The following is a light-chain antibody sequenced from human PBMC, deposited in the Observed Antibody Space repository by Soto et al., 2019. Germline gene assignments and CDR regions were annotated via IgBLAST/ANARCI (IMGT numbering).Light chain of an antibody. J-gene: IGKJ5*01. CDR2: AAS. CDR3: QQSYSTTSIT. CDR1: QNIGTY. V-gene: IGKV1-39*01. Sequence: DVQMTQFPSSQSASVGDRVTVTCRASQNIGTYVNWYQHKPGKAPKLLLYAASTLQSAVPSRFSGRGSGTDFTLTISRLQSEDLATYYCQQSYSTTSITFGRGTLLEI.